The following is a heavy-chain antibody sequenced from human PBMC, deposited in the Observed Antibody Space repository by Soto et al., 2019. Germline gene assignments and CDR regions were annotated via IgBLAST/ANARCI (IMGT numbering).Heavy chain of an antibody. Sequence: EVQLVESGGGLVKAGGSLRLFCTASGFTFRNYNMNWVRQAPGKGLEWVSSISTGGAYMFYADSVKGRFTISRDNAQNSLFLQIDSPRAEDTAVHYCARDIASPGGDYFDAWGQGTLVTVSS. J-gene: IGHJ4*02. D-gene: IGHD2-21*01. CDR1: GFTFRNYN. V-gene: IGHV3-21*06. CDR3: ARDIASPGGDYFDA. CDR2: ISTGGAYM.